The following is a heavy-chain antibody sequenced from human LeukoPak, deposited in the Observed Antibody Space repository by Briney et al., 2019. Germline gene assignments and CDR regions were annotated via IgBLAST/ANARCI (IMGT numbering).Heavy chain of an antibody. Sequence: ASVKVSCKASGYTFTSYDINWVRQATGQGLEWMGWMNPNSGNTGYAQKFQGRVTMTRSTSISTAYMELSSLRSEDTAVYYCAREVYSGYGCFDYWGQGTLVTVSS. CDR2: MNPNSGNT. CDR3: AREVYSGYGCFDY. J-gene: IGHJ4*02. CDR1: GYTFTSYD. V-gene: IGHV1-8*01. D-gene: IGHD5-12*01.